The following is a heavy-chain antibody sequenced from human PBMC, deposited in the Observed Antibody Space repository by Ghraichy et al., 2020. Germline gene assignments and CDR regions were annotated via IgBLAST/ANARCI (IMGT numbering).Heavy chain of an antibody. J-gene: IGHJ5*02. Sequence: GGSLRLSCAASGFTFSSYAMSWVRQAPGKGLEWVSAISGSGGSTYYADSVKGRFTISRDNSKNTLYLQMNSLRAEDTAVYYCAKGHIVVVVEGNWFDPWGQGTLVTVSS. V-gene: IGHV3-23*01. CDR3: AKGHIVVVVEGNWFDP. CDR2: ISGSGGST. D-gene: IGHD2-15*01. CDR1: GFTFSSYA.